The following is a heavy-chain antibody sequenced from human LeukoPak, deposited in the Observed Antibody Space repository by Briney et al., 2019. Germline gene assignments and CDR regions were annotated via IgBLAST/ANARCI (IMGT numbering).Heavy chain of an antibody. D-gene: IGHD6-13*01. J-gene: IGHJ4*02. CDR1: GFTFSSYA. Sequence: HPGGSLRLSCAASGFTFSSYAMSWVRQAPGKGLEWVSAISGSGGSTYYADSVKGRFTISRDNSKNTLYLQMNSLRAEDTAVYYCAKDGSSSWYVDYWGQGTLVTVSS. CDR3: AKDGSSSWYVDY. V-gene: IGHV3-23*01. CDR2: ISGSGGST.